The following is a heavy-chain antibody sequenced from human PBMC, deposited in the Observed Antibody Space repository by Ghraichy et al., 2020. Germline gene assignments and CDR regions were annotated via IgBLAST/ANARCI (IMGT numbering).Heavy chain of an antibody. J-gene: IGHJ6*03. Sequence: LETLSLTCAVYGGSFSGYYWSWIRQPPGKGLEWIGEINHSGSTNYNPSLKSRVTISVDTSKNQFSLKLSSVTAADTAVYYCARGAHAPIYCSGGSCYSDGNYYYYMDVWGKGTTVTVSS. CDR3: ARGAHAPIYCSGGSCYSDGNYYYYMDV. V-gene: IGHV4-34*01. CDR1: GGSFSGYY. CDR2: INHSGST. D-gene: IGHD2-15*01.